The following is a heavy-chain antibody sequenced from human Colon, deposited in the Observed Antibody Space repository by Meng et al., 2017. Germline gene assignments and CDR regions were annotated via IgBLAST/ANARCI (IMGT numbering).Heavy chain of an antibody. Sequence: GGSLRLSCTASRFTFSNSKMNWVRQAPGEGLGWVSSIRSGGGNTFYADSVKGRFTISRDDSRNTVYLQMDSLRAEDTAVYYCAKDLPYNVWHFFDYWGQGTQVTVSS. CDR2: IRSGGGNT. CDR1: RFTFSNSK. CDR3: AKDLPYNVWHFFDY. D-gene: IGHD1-1*01. J-gene: IGHJ4*02. V-gene: IGHV3-23*01.